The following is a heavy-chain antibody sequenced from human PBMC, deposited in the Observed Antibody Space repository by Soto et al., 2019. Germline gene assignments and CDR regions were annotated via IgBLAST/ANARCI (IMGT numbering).Heavy chain of an antibody. CDR1: GGSISSSSYY. Sequence: LSLTCTVSGGSISSSSYYWGWIRQPPGKGLEWIGSIYYSGSTYYNPSLKSRVTISVDTSKNQFSLKLSSVTAADTAVYYCASDTMTTAYYYYGMDVWGQGTTVTVSS. D-gene: IGHD4-4*01. CDR3: ASDTMTTAYYYYGMDV. CDR2: IYYSGST. J-gene: IGHJ6*02. V-gene: IGHV4-39*01.